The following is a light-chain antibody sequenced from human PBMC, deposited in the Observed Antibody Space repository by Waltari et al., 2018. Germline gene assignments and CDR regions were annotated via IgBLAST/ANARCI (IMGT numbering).Light chain of an antibody. CDR3: AAWDDSLSGPV. V-gene: IGLV1-47*01. CDR1: SSNIGSTY. Sequence: QSVLTQPPSASGTPGPRVTISCSGSSSNIGSTYVHWYQQFPGTAPKVLIYRNNQRPSGVPDRFSGSKSGTSASLAISGLRSEDEADYYCAAWDDSLSGPVFGGGTKLTVL. CDR2: RNN. J-gene: IGLJ3*02.